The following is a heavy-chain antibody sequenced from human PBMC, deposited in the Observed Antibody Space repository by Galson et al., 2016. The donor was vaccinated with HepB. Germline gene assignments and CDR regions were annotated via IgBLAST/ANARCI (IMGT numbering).Heavy chain of an antibody. CDR2: ISYDGSNK. Sequence: SLRLSCAASEFIFSSHGMHWVRQAPGKGLEWVAVISYDGSNKYYADSVKGRFTISRDNSQNTLYLQMNSLRTEDTAVYYCARSVLGRGAFDIWGQGTMVTVSS. CDR1: EFIFSSHG. CDR3: ARSVLGRGAFDI. V-gene: IGHV3-30*03. J-gene: IGHJ3*02. D-gene: IGHD3-10*01.